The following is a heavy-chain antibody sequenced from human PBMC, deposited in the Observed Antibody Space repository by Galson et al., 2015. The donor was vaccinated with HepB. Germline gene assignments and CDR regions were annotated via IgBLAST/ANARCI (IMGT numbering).Heavy chain of an antibody. V-gene: IGHV3-7*03. CDR3: ARTHYGDLY. CDR2: INQDGSEK. D-gene: IGHD4-17*01. Sequence: SLRLSCAASGFTFSSNWMTWVRQAPGKGLEWVANINQDGSEKYFVDFVKGRFTMSRDNAKNSLYLQLNSLRAEDTAVYYCARTHYGDLYWGQGTLVTVSS. CDR1: GFTFSSNW. J-gene: IGHJ4*02.